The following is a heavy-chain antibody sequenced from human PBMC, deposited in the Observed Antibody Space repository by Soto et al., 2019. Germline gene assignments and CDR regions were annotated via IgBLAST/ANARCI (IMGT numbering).Heavy chain of an antibody. V-gene: IGHV4-59*01. J-gene: IGHJ6*03. CDR2: ISYSGVT. Sequence: SETLSLTCSVSDGSISGYYWSWIRQPPGKGLEWIGYISYSGVTNYNPSLKSRVTISVDTSKNQFSLKLSSVTAVETALYYCARDQIKRGSAGYYYYMDVWGNGTTVTVSS. D-gene: IGHD5-12*01. CDR1: DGSISGYY. CDR3: ARDQIKRGSAGYYYYMDV.